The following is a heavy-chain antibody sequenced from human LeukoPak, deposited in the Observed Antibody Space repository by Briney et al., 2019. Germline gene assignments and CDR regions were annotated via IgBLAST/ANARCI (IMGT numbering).Heavy chain of an antibody. Sequence: GGSLRLSCAASGFSFNRYSMNWVRQAPGKGLEWVSSISSSSSYIYYSDSVKGRFTISRDNAKNSLYLQMNTLRVEDTAIYFCAKGRCGDSSCWYFDAWAKGTRVTVSS. CDR2: ISSSSSYI. D-gene: IGHD6-13*01. CDR3: AKGRCGDSSCWYFDA. CDR1: GFSFNRYS. V-gene: IGHV3-21*01. J-gene: IGHJ4*02.